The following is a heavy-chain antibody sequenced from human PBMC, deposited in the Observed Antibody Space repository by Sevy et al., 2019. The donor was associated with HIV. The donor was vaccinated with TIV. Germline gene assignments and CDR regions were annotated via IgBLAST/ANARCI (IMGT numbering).Heavy chain of an antibody. V-gene: IGHV1-18*01. Sequence: ASVKVSCKASGYTFTSYGISWVRRAPGQGLEWMGWISAYNGNTNYAQKLQGRVTMTTDTSTSTAYMELRSLRSDDTAVYYCARDRDSAVTTYDYYYGMDVWGQGTTVTVSS. CDR2: ISAYNGNT. CDR1: GYTFTSYG. J-gene: IGHJ6*02. CDR3: ARDRDSAVTTYDYYYGMDV. D-gene: IGHD4-17*01.